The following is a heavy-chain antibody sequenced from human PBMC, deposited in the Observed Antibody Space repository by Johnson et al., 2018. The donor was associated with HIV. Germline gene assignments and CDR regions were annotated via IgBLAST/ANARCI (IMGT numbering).Heavy chain of an antibody. Sequence: QVQLLESGGGLVKPGGSLRLSCAASGFTFSDYYMSWIRQAPGKGLQWVGVISYDGNKKYYADSVRGRFTISRDISKNTLYLQMDSLRPDDTALYYCARGRKDIGAADGLDNDAFDMWGQGTLVTISS. CDR2: ISYDGNKK. V-gene: IGHV3-30*03. D-gene: IGHD6-13*01. CDR1: GFTFSDYY. J-gene: IGHJ3*02. CDR3: ARGRKDIGAADGLDNDAFDM.